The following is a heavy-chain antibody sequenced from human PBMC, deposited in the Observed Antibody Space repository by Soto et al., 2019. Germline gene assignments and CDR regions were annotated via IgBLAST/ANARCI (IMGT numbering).Heavy chain of an antibody. CDR2: IKYDGSER. CDR1: GFTFSSSW. V-gene: IGHV3-7*01. Sequence: EVQLVESGGGLGQPGGSLRLSCAASGFTFSSSWMNWVRQAPGKGLEWVANIKYDGSERNYVDSVKGRFTISRDNDKSLLFLQMNSLRAEDTAVYYCARDGKGPFDIWGQGTMVTVSS. D-gene: IGHD1-1*01. CDR3: ARDGKGPFDI. J-gene: IGHJ3*02.